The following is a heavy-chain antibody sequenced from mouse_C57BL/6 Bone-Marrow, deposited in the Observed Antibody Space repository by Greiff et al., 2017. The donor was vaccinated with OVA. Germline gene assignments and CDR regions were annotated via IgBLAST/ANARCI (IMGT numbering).Heavy chain of an antibody. J-gene: IGHJ3*01. V-gene: IGHV10-1*01. CDR2: IRSKSNNYAT. Sequence: EVTLQASGGGLVQPKGSLKLSCAASGFTFTTYSMNWVRQAPGKGLAWVARIRSKSNNYATYYADSVKDRFTISRDDSESMLYMQMNNLKTEDTAMYYSMFNEGFAYWGQGTLVTVSA. CDR3: MFNEGFAY. CDR1: GFTFTTYS.